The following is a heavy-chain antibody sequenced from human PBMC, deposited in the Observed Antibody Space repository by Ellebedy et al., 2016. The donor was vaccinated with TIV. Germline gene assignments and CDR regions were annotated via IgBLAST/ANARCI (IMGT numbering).Heavy chain of an antibody. D-gene: IGHD3-9*01. CDR3: AREASLRYFDWSGNYYFDY. V-gene: IGHV4-34*01. Sequence: SETLSLTXAVYGGSFSGYYWSWIRQSPDKGLEWIGEINHSGSTNCNPSLKSRVTMSVDTSKNQFSLKLSSVTAADTAVYYCAREASLRYFDWSGNYYFDYWGQGTLVTVSS. CDR1: GGSFSGYY. J-gene: IGHJ4*02. CDR2: INHSGST.